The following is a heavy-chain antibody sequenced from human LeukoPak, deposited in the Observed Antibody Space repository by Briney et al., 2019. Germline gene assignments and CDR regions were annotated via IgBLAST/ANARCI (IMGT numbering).Heavy chain of an antibody. CDR2: IHGGADIP. D-gene: IGHD1-7*01. V-gene: IGHV3-23*01. J-gene: IGHJ3*02. CDR1: GFTFSHYD. Sequence: GGSLRLSCTASGFTFSHYDMTWVRQAPGKGLEWVSSIHGGADIPSYADSVKGRFTISRDNSKNTLFLEMNSLRGEGTAVYYCGRDPNGNYIGAFEMWGPGTKVTVSS. CDR3: GRDPNGNYIGAFEM.